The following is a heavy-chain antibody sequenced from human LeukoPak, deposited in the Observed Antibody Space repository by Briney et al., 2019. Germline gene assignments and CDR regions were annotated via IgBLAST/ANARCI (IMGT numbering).Heavy chain of an antibody. CDR2: ISAYNGNT. D-gene: IGHD1-1*01. V-gene: IGHV1-18*01. Sequence: ASVKVSCKASGYTFTSYGISWVRQAPRQGLEWMGWISAYNGNTNYAQKLQGRVTMTTDTSTSTAYMELRSLRSDDTAVYYCARDERSYYYYYGMDVWGQGTTVTVSS. CDR3: ARDERSYYYYYGMDV. CDR1: GYTFTSYG. J-gene: IGHJ6*02.